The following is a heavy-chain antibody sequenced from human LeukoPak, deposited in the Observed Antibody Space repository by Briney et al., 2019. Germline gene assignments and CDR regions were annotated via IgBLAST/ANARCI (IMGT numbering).Heavy chain of an antibody. J-gene: IGHJ6*02. Sequence: GGSLRLSCAASGFTFDDYAMHWVRQAPGKGLEWVSLISGDGGSTYYADSVKGRFTISRDNSKNSLYLQMNSLRTEDTALYYCAKHYYGSGSLNYYYYGTDVWGQGTTVTVSS. CDR3: AKHYYGSGSLNYYYYGTDV. CDR1: GFTFDDYA. V-gene: IGHV3-43*02. CDR2: ISGDGGST. D-gene: IGHD3-10*01.